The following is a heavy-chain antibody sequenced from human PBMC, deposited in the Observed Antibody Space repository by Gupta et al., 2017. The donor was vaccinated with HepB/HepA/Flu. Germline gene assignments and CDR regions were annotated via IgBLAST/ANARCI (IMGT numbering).Heavy chain of an antibody. J-gene: IGHJ4*02. CDR3: ARDGGSSDLDY. D-gene: IGHD6-13*01. CDR1: GFAFSSYS. CDR2: ISSISYV. V-gene: IGHV3-21*01. Sequence: EVQVVESGGGLVKPGGSLRLYSAASGFAFSSYSMNCVRQAPGKGLEWVSSISSISYVHYADSVKGRFTISRDNAKNSLYLQMNSLRAEDTAIYYCARDGGSSDLDYWGQGALVTVSS.